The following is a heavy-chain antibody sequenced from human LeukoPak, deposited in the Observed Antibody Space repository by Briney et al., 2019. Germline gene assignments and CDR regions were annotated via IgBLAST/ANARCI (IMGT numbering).Heavy chain of an antibody. CDR1: GFTVRSNY. Sequence: PGGSLRLSCAASGFTVRSNYMSWVRKAPGKGLEWASVIYSGGSTYYADSVKGRFTISRDNTKNTLYLQMNSLRAEDTAVYYCAGYYDSSGYYYFDYWGQGTLVTVSS. CDR3: AGYYDSSGYYYFDY. J-gene: IGHJ4*02. V-gene: IGHV3-66*02. D-gene: IGHD3-22*01. CDR2: IYSGGST.